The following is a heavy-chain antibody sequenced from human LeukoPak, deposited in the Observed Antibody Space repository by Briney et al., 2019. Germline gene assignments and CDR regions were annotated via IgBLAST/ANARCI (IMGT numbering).Heavy chain of an antibody. V-gene: IGHV3-30*03. D-gene: IGHD2-21*02. J-gene: IGHJ4*02. CDR2: ISYDGSNK. Sequence: GGSLRLSCAASGFTFSSYGMHWVRQAPGKGLEWVAVISYDGSNKYYADSVKGRFTISRDNSKHTLYLQMNSLRVEDTAMYYCAREYCGGNCYGDYWGQGTLVTVSS. CDR1: GFTFSSYG. CDR3: AREYCGGNCYGDY.